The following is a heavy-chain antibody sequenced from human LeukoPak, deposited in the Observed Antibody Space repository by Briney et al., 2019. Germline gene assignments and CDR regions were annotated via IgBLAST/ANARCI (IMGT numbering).Heavy chain of an antibody. CDR2: MNPDTGNT. J-gene: IGHJ5*02. V-gene: IGHV1-8*01. Sequence: ASVKVSCKASGYTFTSYDINWVRQATGQGLEWMGWMNPDTGNTGYAQKFQGRVTMTRNTSISTAYMELSSLKSEDTAVYYCARDNSVGDNAWWFDPWGQGTLVTVSS. CDR3: ARDNSVGDNAWWFDP. D-gene: IGHD1-26*01. CDR1: GYTFTSYD.